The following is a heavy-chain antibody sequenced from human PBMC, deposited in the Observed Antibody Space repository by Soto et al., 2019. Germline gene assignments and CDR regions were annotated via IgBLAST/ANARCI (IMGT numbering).Heavy chain of an antibody. CDR1: GYTFTSYS. CDR3: ARASLPTVTKSWYFDL. CDR2: ISVYNGNT. J-gene: IGHJ2*01. Sequence: QVQLVQSGAEVKKPGASVKVSCKASGYTFTSYSISCVRQAPGQGLEWMGWISVYNGNTKYAQDFQGRVTMTTDTTTSTAYMELRSLRSDDTAVYYCARASLPTVTKSWYFDLWGRGTLVTVSS. V-gene: IGHV1-18*01. D-gene: IGHD4-4*01.